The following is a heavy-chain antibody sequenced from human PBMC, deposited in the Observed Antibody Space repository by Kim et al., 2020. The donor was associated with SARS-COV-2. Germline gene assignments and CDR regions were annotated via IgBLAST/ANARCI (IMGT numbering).Heavy chain of an antibody. D-gene: IGHD3-22*01. CDR2: ISASGTA. CDR1: GFTFSDCA. J-gene: IGHJ4*02. CDR3: AKNEKRIDSSACDY. Sequence: GGSLRLSCAASGFTFSDCAMSWVRQAPGKGLEWVSVISASGTANYADSVKCRFTISRDNSKSTLYLQMNSLGVEDTAVYYCAKNEKRIDSSACDYWGQGTLVTVSS. V-gene: IGHV3-23*01.